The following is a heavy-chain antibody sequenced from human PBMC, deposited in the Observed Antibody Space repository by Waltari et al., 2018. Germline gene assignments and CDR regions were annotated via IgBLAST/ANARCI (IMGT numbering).Heavy chain of an antibody. CDR1: GFTLRNFP. Sequence: EVQLLESGGGLVQPGGALRLSGAFAGFTLRNFPMSWVRQAQGKGLEWVSLISRSGNETIYAESVKGRLISTRDNSKDTLYLQMNSLRADDTAIYYCAKDPTYYYDSTGWGQWGPGTLVTVSS. V-gene: IGHV3-23*01. CDR2: ISRSGNET. D-gene: IGHD3-22*01. J-gene: IGHJ4*02. CDR3: AKDPTYYYDSTGWGQ.